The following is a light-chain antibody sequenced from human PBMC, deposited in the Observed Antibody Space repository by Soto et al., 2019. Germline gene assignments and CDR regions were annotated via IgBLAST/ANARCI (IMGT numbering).Light chain of an antibody. CDR3: QQNHSTPRGYT. J-gene: IGKJ3*01. Sequence: DIHLTQSPSSLFASVGDRVTITCRASQSVTAYLNWYQQRPGKAPNLLIYAASNLQNGVPSRFSGSGSGTDSNLTISSLQTEDFATYYCQQNHSTPRGYTFGRGTKVEIK. V-gene: IGKV1-39*01. CDR1: QSVTAY. CDR2: AAS.